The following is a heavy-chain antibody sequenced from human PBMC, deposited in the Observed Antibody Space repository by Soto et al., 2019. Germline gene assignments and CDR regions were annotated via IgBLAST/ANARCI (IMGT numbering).Heavy chain of an antibody. CDR3: ARGFAAAGHFDH. J-gene: IGHJ4*02. Sequence: PSETLSLTCTVWGDSISRWYSSWIRQPPGKGLEWIGYIYYSGSTNYNPSLKSRVTISVDTSKNQFSLKLSSVTAADTAVYYCARGFAAAGHFDHWGQGTLVTVSS. V-gene: IGHV4-59*01. CDR1: GDSISRWY. CDR2: IYYSGST. D-gene: IGHD6-13*01.